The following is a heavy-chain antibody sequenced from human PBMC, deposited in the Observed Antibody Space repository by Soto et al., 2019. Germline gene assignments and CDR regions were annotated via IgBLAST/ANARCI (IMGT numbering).Heavy chain of an antibody. Sequence: EVQLVESWGGLVKPGGSLRLSCAASGFTFSSHSMNWVRQAPGKGLEWVSLISGTSSYIYYADSVKGRFIISRDNAKNSLYLQMNSLRAEDTAVYYCASDWDYSSSWSDFDYWGQGTLVTVSS. D-gene: IGHD6-13*01. CDR2: ISGTSSYI. J-gene: IGHJ4*02. V-gene: IGHV3-21*01. CDR3: ASDWDYSSSWSDFDY. CDR1: GFTFSSHS.